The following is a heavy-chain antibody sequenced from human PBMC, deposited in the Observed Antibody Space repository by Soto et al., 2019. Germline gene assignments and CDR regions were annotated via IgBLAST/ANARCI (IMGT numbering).Heavy chain of an antibody. J-gene: IGHJ6*02. D-gene: IGHD3-10*01. V-gene: IGHV4-34*01. CDR3: ARVPRWLGELLYSAYYYYYGMDV. CDR2: INHSGST. Sequence: SETLSLTCAVYGGSFSGYYWSWIRQPPGKGLEWIGEINHSGSTNYNPSLKSRVTISVDTSKNQFSLKLSSVTAADTAVYYCARVPRWLGELLYSAYYYYYGMDVWGQGTTVTVS. CDR1: GGSFSGYY.